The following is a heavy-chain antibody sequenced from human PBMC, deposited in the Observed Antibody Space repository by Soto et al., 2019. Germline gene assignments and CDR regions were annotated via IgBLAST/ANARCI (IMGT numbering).Heavy chain of an antibody. V-gene: IGHV3-30-3*01. D-gene: IGHD2-2*01. CDR2: ISYDGSNK. J-gene: IGHJ4*02. CDR1: GYTFTSYA. CDR3: GRCSSTSCHLGSDY. Sequence: QVQLVQSGAEVKKPGASVKVSCKASGYTFTSYAMNWVRQAPGKGLEWVALISYDGSNKYYADSVKGRFTISRDSSKNTLYLQMNSLRAADTAVYYCGRCSSTSCHLGSDYWGQGTLVTVSS.